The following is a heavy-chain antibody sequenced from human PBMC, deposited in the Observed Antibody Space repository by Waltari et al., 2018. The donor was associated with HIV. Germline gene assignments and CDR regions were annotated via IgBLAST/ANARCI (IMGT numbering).Heavy chain of an antibody. D-gene: IGHD3-22*01. V-gene: IGHV3-48*01. CDR2: ISSSSTI. J-gene: IGHJ6*02. Sequence: EVQLVESGGGLVQPGGSLRLSCAASGFTFSSYSMNWVRQAPGKGLEWVSYISSSSTIYYADSVKGRFTISRDNAKNSLYLQMNSLRAEDTAVYYCARDYPMIVVVRDGMDVWGQGTTVTVSS. CDR1: GFTFSSYS. CDR3: ARDYPMIVVVRDGMDV.